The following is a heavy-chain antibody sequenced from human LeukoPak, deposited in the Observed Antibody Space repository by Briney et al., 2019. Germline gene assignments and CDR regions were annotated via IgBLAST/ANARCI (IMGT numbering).Heavy chain of an antibody. Sequence: ASVKVSCKASGYTFTNYDISWVRQAPGQGLEWMGWINSYNGNTNYAQKLQGRVTMTTDTSTSTAYMELSSLRSEDTAVYYCARDRGTPMVRGVIKSWFDPWGQGTLVTVSS. CDR1: GYTFTNYD. CDR2: INSYNGNT. J-gene: IGHJ5*02. CDR3: ARDRGTPMVRGVIKSWFDP. V-gene: IGHV1-18*01. D-gene: IGHD3-10*01.